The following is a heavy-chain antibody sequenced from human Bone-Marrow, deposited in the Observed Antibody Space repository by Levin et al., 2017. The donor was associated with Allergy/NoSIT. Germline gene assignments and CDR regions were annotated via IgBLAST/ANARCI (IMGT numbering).Heavy chain of an antibody. CDR3: AKGREYCTTTSCFRPFDY. Sequence: GGSLRLSCAASGFTFNNYAMTWVRQTPGKGLEWVSAASATGATTHYADSVKGRFTISRDNSKNTLYLQMTSLRAEDTAVYYCAKGREYCTTTSCFRPFDYWGQGTLVTVSS. V-gene: IGHV3-23*01. D-gene: IGHD2-2*01. CDR1: GFTFNNYA. CDR2: ASATGATT. J-gene: IGHJ4*02.